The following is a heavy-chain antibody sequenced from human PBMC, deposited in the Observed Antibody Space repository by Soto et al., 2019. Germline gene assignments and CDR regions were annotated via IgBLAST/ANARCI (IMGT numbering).Heavy chain of an antibody. D-gene: IGHD6-6*01. J-gene: IGHJ4*02. CDR1: RASISSNDYY. Sequence: PSETLSLTCSVSRASISSNDYYWSWIRQPPGKGLEWIGYTHYSGRTYYNPSLKSRVIISVDTSKNQFSLKLSSVTAADTAVYYCAGGGGAAARYLIGYWGQGTLVTVS. V-gene: IGHV4-30-4*02. CDR2: THYSGRT. CDR3: AGGGGAAARYLIGY.